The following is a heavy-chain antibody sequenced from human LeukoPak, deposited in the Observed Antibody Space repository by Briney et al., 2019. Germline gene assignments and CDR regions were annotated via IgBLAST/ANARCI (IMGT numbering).Heavy chain of an antibody. V-gene: IGHV2-5*02. CDR3: VGSSAYDRSVYDY. CDR2: IYWDDDK. CDR1: GFSLTTSGVG. D-gene: IGHD3-10*01. J-gene: IGHJ4*02. Sequence: SGPTLVNPTQTLTLTCTFSGFSLTTSGVGVGWIRQPPRTALARLTLIYWDDDKRYSPSLKSRLTVTKSRSKDQVFLIMTNMDPVDTATYYCVGSSAYDRSVYDYWGRGTLVTVSS.